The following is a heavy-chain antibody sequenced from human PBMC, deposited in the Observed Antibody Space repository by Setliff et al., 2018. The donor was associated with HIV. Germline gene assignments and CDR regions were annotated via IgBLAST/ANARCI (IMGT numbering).Heavy chain of an antibody. CDR1: GYSFTSYG. V-gene: IGHV1-18*01. Sequence: ASVKVSCKASGYSFTSYGVSWVRQAPGQGLEWMGWISAYNVNTNYAQKLQGRVTMTTDTSTSTAYMELRSLRSDDTAVYYCARGTTPLGWFDPRGQGTLVTVSS. J-gene: IGHJ5*02. CDR3: ARGTTPLGWFDP. CDR2: ISAYNVNT. D-gene: IGHD2-2*01.